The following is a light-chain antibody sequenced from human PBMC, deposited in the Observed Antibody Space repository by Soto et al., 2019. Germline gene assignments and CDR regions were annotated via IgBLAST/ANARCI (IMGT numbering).Light chain of an antibody. CDR3: FSYAGGYRFV. Sequence: QSALTQPRSVSGSPGQSVTISCTGTSSDVGAYNFVSWYQQHPGEAPKLMIYDVNRRPSGVPNRFSASKSGNTASLTISGLQTEDETDYSCFSYAGGYRFVFGTGTKGTVL. V-gene: IGLV2-11*01. CDR2: DVN. CDR1: SSDVGAYNF. J-gene: IGLJ1*01.